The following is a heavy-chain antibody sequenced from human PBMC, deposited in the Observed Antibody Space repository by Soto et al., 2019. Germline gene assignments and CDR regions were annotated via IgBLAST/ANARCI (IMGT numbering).Heavy chain of an antibody. CDR1: GGSISSYY. J-gene: IGHJ4*02. CDR2: IYYSGST. V-gene: IGHV4-59*01. Sequence: SETLSLTCTVSGGSISSYYWSWIRQPPGKGLEWIGYIYYSGSTNYNPSLKSRVTISVDTSKNQFSLKLSSVTAADTAVYYCARYYYDTSGYYYDYWGQGSLVTVSS. D-gene: IGHD3-22*01. CDR3: ARYYYDTSGYYYDY.